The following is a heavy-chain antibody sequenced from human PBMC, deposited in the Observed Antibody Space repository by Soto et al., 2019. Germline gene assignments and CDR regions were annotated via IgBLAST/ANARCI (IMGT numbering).Heavy chain of an antibody. J-gene: IGHJ6*01. Sequence: GESLKISCKGSGYSFTSYWIGWVRQMPGKGLEWMGIIYPGDSDTRHSPSFQGQVTISADKSISTAYLQWSSLKASDTAMYYCERSTLPAACRTHLISGMDDWGQGALVKVST. CDR3: ERSTLPAACRTHLISGMDD. CDR2: IYPGDSDT. CDR1: GYSFTSYW. D-gene: IGHD6-13*01. V-gene: IGHV5-51*01.